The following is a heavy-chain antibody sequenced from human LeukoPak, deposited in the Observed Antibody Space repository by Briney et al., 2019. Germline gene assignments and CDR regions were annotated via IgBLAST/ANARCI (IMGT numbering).Heavy chain of an antibody. Sequence: ASVKVPCKASGYTFSGYYMHWVRQAPGQGLEWMGWINPNSGGTHYAQKFQGRVTMTRDTSISTAYMELSRLRSDDTAVYYCARWPIYGSGSYYGYWGQGTLVTVSS. CDR3: ARWPIYGSGSYYGY. V-gene: IGHV1-2*02. D-gene: IGHD3-10*01. CDR1: GYTFSGYY. CDR2: INPNSGGT. J-gene: IGHJ4*02.